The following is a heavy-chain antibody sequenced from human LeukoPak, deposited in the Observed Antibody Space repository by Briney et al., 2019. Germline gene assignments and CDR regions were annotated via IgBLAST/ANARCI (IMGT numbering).Heavy chain of an antibody. D-gene: IGHD6-13*01. V-gene: IGHV1-58*02. CDR2: IVVGSGNT. Sequence: SVKVSCKASGFTFTSSAMQWVRQARGQRLEWIGWIVVGSGNTNYAQKLQERVTITREMPTSTAYMELSRLRSDDTAVFYCARVPRAASYFDYWGQGTLVTVSS. CDR1: GFTFTSSA. CDR3: ARVPRAASYFDY. J-gene: IGHJ4*02.